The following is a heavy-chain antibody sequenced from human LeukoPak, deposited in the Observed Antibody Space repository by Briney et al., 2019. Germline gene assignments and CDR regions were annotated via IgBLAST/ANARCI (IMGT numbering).Heavy chain of an antibody. CDR2: ISGSGGST. V-gene: IGHV3-23*01. CDR1: GFTFSSYA. CDR3: AKLYCSSTSCYEIPQYFQH. J-gene: IGHJ1*01. Sequence: GGSLRLSCAASGFTFSSYAMSWVRQAPGKGLEWVSAISGSGGSTYYADSVKGRFTISRDNSKNTLYLQMNSLRAEDTAVYYCAKLYCSSTSCYEIPQYFQHWGQGTLVTVSS. D-gene: IGHD2-2*01.